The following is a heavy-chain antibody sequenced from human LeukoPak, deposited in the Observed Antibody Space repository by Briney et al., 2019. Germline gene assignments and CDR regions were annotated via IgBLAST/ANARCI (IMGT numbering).Heavy chain of an antibody. V-gene: IGHV3-73*01. J-gene: IGHJ4*02. CDR2: IRSKANNYAT. Sequence: GGSLRLSCAASGSTSSGSAMERVGQASGKGLEWFVRIRSKANNYATTYAASVKGRFTISRDDSQNTAYLQLNSLKTEDTAVYYCARHLSFGGSGTDFWGQGALVTVSS. CDR1: GSTSSGSA. CDR3: ARHLSFGGSGTDF. D-gene: IGHD3-10*01.